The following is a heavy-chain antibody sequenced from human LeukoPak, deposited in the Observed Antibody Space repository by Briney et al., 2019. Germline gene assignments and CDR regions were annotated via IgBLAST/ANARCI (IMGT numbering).Heavy chain of an antibody. CDR1: GHSISSAYY. CDR2: MYHSGNT. Sequence: SETLSLTCTVSGHSISSAYYWGWIRQPPGKGLEWIGNMYHSGNTYYNPSLKSRVTISVDKSKNQFSLKLSSVTAADTAVYYCARVRDNWNDPNWFDPWGQGTLVTVSS. J-gene: IGHJ5*02. V-gene: IGHV4-38-2*02. CDR3: ARVRDNWNDPNWFDP. D-gene: IGHD1-1*01.